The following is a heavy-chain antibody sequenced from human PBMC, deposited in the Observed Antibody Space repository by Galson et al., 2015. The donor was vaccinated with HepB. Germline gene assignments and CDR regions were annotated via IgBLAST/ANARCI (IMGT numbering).Heavy chain of an antibody. D-gene: IGHD3-9*01. CDR1: GFTFSTYS. CDR3: ARDASFDWLFRA. J-gene: IGHJ4*02. CDR2: ISSSSNFI. Sequence: SLRLSCAASGFTFSTYSMYWVRQAPGKGLEWVSSISSSSNFIYYADSVKGRFTISRDNAKNSLYLQMNSLRAEDTAVYYCARDASFDWLFRAWGQGTLVTVSS. V-gene: IGHV3-21*01.